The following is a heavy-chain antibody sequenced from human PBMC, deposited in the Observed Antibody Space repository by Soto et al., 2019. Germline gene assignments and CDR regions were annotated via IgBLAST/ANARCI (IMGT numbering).Heavy chain of an antibody. CDR2: IIPIFGTA. CDR1: GGTFSSYA. D-gene: IGHD3-22*01. J-gene: IGHJ6*02. V-gene: IGHV1-69*13. Sequence: SVKVSCKASGGTFSSYAISWVRQAPGQGLEWMGGIIPIFGTANYAQKFQGRVTITADESTSTAYMELSSLRSEDTAVYYCAREKSGYYYDSSGYPNYYYGMDVWGQGTTVTVSS. CDR3: AREKSGYYYDSSGYPNYYYGMDV.